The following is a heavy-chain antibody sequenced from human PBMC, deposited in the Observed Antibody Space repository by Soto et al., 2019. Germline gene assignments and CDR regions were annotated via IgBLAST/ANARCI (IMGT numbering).Heavy chain of an antibody. CDR1: GFTFSSYG. D-gene: IGHD4-17*01. CDR3: AKAYYGDYSFYYYAIDV. Sequence: EVQLLESGGGFVQPGGSLRHSCAASGFTFSSYGMSWVRQAPGKGLEWVSGISGSGGSTYYADSVKGRFTISRDSSKNTLYLQMNRLRAEDTAVYYCAKAYYGDYSFYYYAIDVWGQGTTVTVSS. CDR2: ISGSGGST. V-gene: IGHV3-23*01. J-gene: IGHJ6*02.